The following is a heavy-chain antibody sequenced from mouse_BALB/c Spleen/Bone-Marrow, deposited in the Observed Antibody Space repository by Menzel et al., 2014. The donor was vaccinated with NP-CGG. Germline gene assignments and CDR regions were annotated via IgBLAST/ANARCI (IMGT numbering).Heavy chain of an antibody. Sequence: VQLQQSGAELVRPGSSVKISCKASGYAFSSYWVNWVRQRPGQGLEWFGQIYPGDGDTNYNGKFKDKATLTADKSSSTAYMQLSSLTSEASAVYFCAKSGYGSFDYWGQGTTLTVSS. CDR2: IYPGDGDT. V-gene: IGHV1-80*01. D-gene: IGHD1-1*01. CDR1: GYAFSSYW. J-gene: IGHJ2*01. CDR3: AKSGYGSFDY.